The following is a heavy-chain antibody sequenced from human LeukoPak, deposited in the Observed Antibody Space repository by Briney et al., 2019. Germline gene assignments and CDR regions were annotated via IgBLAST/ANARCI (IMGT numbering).Heavy chain of an antibody. J-gene: IGHJ4*02. CDR1: GYTFTGYY. CDR3: AREGAYGYYAFDY. CDR2: INPNSGGT. Sequence: ASVKVSCKASGYTFTGYYMHWVRQAPGQGLEWMGWINPNSGGTNYAQKFQGRVTMTRDTSISTTYMDLSRLRSDDTAVYYCAREGAYGYYAFDYWGQGTLVTVSS. D-gene: IGHD4-17*01. V-gene: IGHV1-2*02.